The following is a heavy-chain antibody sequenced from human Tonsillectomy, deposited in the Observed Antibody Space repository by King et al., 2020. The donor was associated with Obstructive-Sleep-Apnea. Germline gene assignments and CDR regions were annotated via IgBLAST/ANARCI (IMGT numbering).Heavy chain of an antibody. CDR1: GFTFSTYA. Sequence: VQRWSLGEAWYSRGSLRLSCAASGFTFSTYAISWVRQAPGKGLQWVSAINRRGTTFYAGSVRGRFTISRDNSKYTVDLQVNSLRAEDTAIYYCAKEGGGSGVYWVDSWGQGTLVTVSS. CDR2: INRRGTT. V-gene: IGHV3-23*04. D-gene: IGHD3-10*01. CDR3: AKEGGGSGVYWVDS. J-gene: IGHJ4*02.